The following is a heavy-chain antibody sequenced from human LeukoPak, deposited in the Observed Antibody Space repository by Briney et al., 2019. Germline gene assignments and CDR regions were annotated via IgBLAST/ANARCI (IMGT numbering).Heavy chain of an antibody. Sequence: SETLSLTRTVSGGSHSTYYWSWLRQSPGKGLEGIGSIYYSGSTNYNPSLKSRVTITVDTAKNQFYLELSSVTAADTAVYYCAVNLTRHTFDIWGQGTMVTVSS. V-gene: IGHV4-59*08. CDR2: IYYSGST. CDR1: GGSHSTYY. CDR3: AVNLTRHTFDI. D-gene: IGHD1-1*01. J-gene: IGHJ3*02.